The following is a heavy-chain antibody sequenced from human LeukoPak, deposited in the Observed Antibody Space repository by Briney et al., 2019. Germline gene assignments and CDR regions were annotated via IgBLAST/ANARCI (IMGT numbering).Heavy chain of an antibody. CDR2: IYTSGST. V-gene: IGHV4-4*07. J-gene: IGHJ4*02. D-gene: IGHD3-22*01. CDR1: GGSISNYY. CDR3: AREGREVIVDY. Sequence: SETLSLTCTVSGGSISNYYWSWIRQPAGKGLEWIGRIYTSGSTNYSPSLKSRVTISVDKSKNQSSLRLNSVTAADTAIYYCAREGREVIVDYWGQGTLVTVSS.